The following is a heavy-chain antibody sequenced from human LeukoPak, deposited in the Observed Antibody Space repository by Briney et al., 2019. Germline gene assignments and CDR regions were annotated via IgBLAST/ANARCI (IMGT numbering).Heavy chain of an antibody. J-gene: IGHJ4*02. Sequence: GESLKISCKASGYTFTTFWIGWVRQMPGKGLEWMGIIYPRDSDTRYSPSFQGHVTISADRSITTAYLQWSSLKASDTAMYYCARQAAAGTDPDYWGQGTLVTVSS. CDR1: GYTFTTFW. V-gene: IGHV5-51*01. D-gene: IGHD6-13*01. CDR3: ARQAAAGTDPDY. CDR2: IYPRDSDT.